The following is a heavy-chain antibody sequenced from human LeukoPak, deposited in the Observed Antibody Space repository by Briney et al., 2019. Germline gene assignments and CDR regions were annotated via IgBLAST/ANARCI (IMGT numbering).Heavy chain of an antibody. D-gene: IGHD3-22*01. CDR3: AKGRITMIVVVPPWDY. J-gene: IGHJ4*02. CDR2: ISGSGGST. CDR1: GFTFSSFG. V-gene: IGHV3-23*01. Sequence: GGSLRLSCAASGFTFSSFGMNWVRQAPGKGLEWVSAISGSGGSTYYADSVKGRFTISRGNSKNTLYLQMNSLRAEDTAVYYCAKGRITMIVVVPPWDYWGQGTLVTVSS.